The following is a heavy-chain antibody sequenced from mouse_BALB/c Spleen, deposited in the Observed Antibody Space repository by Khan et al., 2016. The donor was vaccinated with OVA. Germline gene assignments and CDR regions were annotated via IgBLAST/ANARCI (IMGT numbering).Heavy chain of an antibody. V-gene: IGHV1-7*01. J-gene: IGHJ2*01. Sequence: QVHVKQSGAELAKPGASVKMSCKTSGYTFINYWMNWVKQRPGQGLEWIGYINPSTGYTEDNQKFKDKATLTADKSSSTAYMQLSSLTSEDSAVYYCARRGLRWDFDYWGQGTTLTVSS. CDR3: ARRGLRWDFDY. D-gene: IGHD1-1*01. CDR2: INPSTGYT. CDR1: GYTFINYW.